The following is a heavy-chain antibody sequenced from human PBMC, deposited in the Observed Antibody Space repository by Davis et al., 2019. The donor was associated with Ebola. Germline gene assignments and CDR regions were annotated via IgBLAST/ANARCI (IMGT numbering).Heavy chain of an antibody. CDR2: IRNKAYGGTT. Sequence: GESLKISCTASGFNFGEYALTWVRQTPRKGLEWVGFIRNKAYGGTTEYAASVKGRFTISRDDSKSIAYLQMNSLKTEDTAVYYCTREDGGATDYWGQGTLVTVSS. V-gene: IGHV3-49*04. CDR3: TREDGGATDY. D-gene: IGHD1-26*01. J-gene: IGHJ4*02. CDR1: GFNFGEYA.